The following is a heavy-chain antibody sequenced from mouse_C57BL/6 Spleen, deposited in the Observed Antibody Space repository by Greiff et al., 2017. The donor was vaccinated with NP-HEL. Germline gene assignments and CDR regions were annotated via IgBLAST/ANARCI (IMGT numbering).Heavy chain of an antibody. D-gene: IGHD2-4*01. V-gene: IGHV5-17*01. CDR2: ISSGSSTI. CDR3: ARSRSYYDYDGWFAC. Sequence: EVQGVESGGGLVKPGGSLKLSCAASGFTFSDYGMHWVRQAPEKGLEWVAYISSGSSTIYYADTVKGRFTISRDNAKNTLFLQRTILRSEDTAMYYCARSRSYYDYDGWFACWGQGTLVTVSA. J-gene: IGHJ3*01. CDR1: GFTFSDYG.